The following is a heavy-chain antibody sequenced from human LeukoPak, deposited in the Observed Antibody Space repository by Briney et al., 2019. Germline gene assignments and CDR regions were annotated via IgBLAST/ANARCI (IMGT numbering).Heavy chain of an antibody. CDR2: ISGRGGGT. CDR3: AKVGNNWDFDY. J-gene: IGHJ4*02. V-gene: IGHV3-23*01. D-gene: IGHD1-1*01. Sequence: GGSLRLSCAASGFTFSDYGMSWVHQAPGKGLEWVSTISGRGGGTYYADSVKGRFTVSRDNSKNTLFLQMNSLRAEDTAVYYCAKVGNNWDFDYWGQGTLVIVSS. CDR1: GFTFSDYG.